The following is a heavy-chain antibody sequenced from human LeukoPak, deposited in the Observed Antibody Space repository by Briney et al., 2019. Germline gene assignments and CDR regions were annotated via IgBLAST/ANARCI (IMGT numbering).Heavy chain of an antibody. V-gene: IGHV1-8*01. D-gene: IGHD3-22*01. Sequence: ASVKVSCKASGYTFASYDINWVRQATGQGLEWMGWMNPNSGNTGYAQKFQGRVTMTRNTSISTAYMELSSLRSEDTAVYYCARATYYYDSSGYFPSWFDPWGQGTLVTVSS. J-gene: IGHJ5*02. CDR2: MNPNSGNT. CDR3: ARATYYYDSSGYFPSWFDP. CDR1: GYTFASYD.